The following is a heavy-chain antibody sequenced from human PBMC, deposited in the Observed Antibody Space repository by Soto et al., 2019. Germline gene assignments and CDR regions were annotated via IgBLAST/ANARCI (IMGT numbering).Heavy chain of an antibody. J-gene: IGHJ4*02. CDR3: AKGYGIADRLPSRVYFDY. CDR1: GFTFSSYA. Sequence: GGSLRLSCAASGFTFSSYAMSWVRQAPGEGLEWVSAISGSGGSTYYADSVKGRFTISRDNSKNTLYLQMNSLRAEDTAVYYCAKGYGIADRLPSRVYFDYWGQGTLVTVSS. V-gene: IGHV3-23*01. D-gene: IGHD6-6*01. CDR2: ISGSGGST.